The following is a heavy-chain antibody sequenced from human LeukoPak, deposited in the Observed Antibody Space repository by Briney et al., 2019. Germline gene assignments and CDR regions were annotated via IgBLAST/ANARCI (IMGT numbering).Heavy chain of an antibody. D-gene: IGHD3-10*01. J-gene: IGHJ5*02. CDR1: GYTFTSYD. V-gene: IGHV1-8*01. Sequence: ASVKVSCKASGYTFTSYDINWVRQATGQGLEWMGWMNPNSGNTGYAQKFQGRVTMTRNTSISTAYMELSSLRSEDTAVYYCARGTYYYDSGSSNWFDPWGQGTLVTVSS. CDR3: ARGTYYYDSGSSNWFDP. CDR2: MNPNSGNT.